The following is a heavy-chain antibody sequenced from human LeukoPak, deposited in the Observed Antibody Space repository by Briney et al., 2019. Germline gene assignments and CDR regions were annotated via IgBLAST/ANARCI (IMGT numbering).Heavy chain of an antibody. D-gene: IGHD3-10*01. CDR3: ARYFGDPQGMDV. J-gene: IGHJ6*02. V-gene: IGHV3-48*02. Sequence: GGSLRLSCAASGYTFSAYSMNWVRQAPGKGLEWVAYISGSSGMIYYADSVRGRFTISRDNAKNSLCLQMNSLRDEDTAVYYCARYFGDPQGMDVWGQGTTVTVTS. CDR2: ISGSSGMI. CDR1: GYTFSAYS.